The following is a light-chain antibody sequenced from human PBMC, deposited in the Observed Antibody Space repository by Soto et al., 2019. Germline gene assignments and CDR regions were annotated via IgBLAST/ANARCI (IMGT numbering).Light chain of an antibody. V-gene: IGKV3-20*01. J-gene: IGKJ5*01. CDR1: QSVASSY. CDR3: QQYGTSRIT. Sequence: EIVLTQSPGTLSLSPGARASFSCRASQSVASSYIAWYQQKTGQAPRLLIYGASTRATGIPARFSGTGSGTHFSLTISRLEPEDFAVFYCQQYGTSRITFGQGTRLEIK. CDR2: GAS.